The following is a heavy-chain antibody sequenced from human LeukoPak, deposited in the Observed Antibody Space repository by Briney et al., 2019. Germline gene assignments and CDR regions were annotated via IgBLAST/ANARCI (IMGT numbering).Heavy chain of an antibody. J-gene: IGHJ5*02. CDR1: GYTFTSYD. CDR3: ATGVLLWFGEQNNWFDP. D-gene: IGHD3-10*01. CDR2: MNPNSGNT. Sequence: GASVKVSCKASGYTFTSYDINWVRQATGQGLEWMGWMNPNSGNTGYAQKLQGRVTMTTDTSTSTAYMELRSLRSEDTAVYYCATGVLLWFGEQNNWFDPWGQGTLVTVSS. V-gene: IGHV1-8*02.